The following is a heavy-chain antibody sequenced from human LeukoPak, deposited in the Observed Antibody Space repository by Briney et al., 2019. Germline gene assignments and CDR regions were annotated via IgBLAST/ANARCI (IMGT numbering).Heavy chain of an antibody. D-gene: IGHD2-15*01. J-gene: IGHJ5*02. CDR3: ARDITGRACSGGSCLFDP. Sequence: ASVKVSCKASGYTFTGYYMHWVRQAPGQGLEWMGRINPNSGGTNYAQKFQGRVTMTRDTSISTAYMELSRLRSDDTAVYYCARDITGRACSGGSCLFDPWGQGTLVTVSS. V-gene: IGHV1-2*06. CDR2: INPNSGGT. CDR1: GYTFTGYY.